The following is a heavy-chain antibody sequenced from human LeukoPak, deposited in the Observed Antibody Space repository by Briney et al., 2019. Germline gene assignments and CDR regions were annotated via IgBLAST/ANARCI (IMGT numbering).Heavy chain of an antibody. CDR1: GGSISSYY. CDR3: ARAHYCGSGSYYNEGTRYFDY. Sequence: PSETLSLTCTVSGGSISSYYWSWIRQPPGKGLEWIGYIYYSGSTNYNPSLKSRVTISVDTSKNQFSLKLSSVTAADTAVYYCARAHYCGSGSYYNEGTRYFDYWGQGTLVTVSS. D-gene: IGHD3-10*01. CDR2: IYYSGST. J-gene: IGHJ4*02. V-gene: IGHV4-59*01.